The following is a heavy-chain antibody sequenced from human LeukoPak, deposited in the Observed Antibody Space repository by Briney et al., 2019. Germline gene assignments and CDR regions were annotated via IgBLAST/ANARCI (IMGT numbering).Heavy chain of an antibody. J-gene: IGHJ4*02. CDR2: IYYSGST. CDR1: GGSISSSSYY. CDR3: ARSSVTGTLRY. D-gene: IGHD1-20*01. V-gene: IGHV4-39*07. Sequence: PSETLSLTCTVSGGSISSSSYYWGWIRQPPGKGLEWIGSIYYSGSTYYNPSLKSRVTISVDTSKNQFSLKLSSVTAADTAVYCCARSSVTGTLRYWGQGTLVTVSS.